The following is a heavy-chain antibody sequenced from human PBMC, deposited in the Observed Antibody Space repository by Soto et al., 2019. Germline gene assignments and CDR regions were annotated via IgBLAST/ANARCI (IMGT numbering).Heavy chain of an antibody. D-gene: IGHD2-21*02. Sequence: SVKVSCKASGGTFSSYAISWVRQAPGQGLEWMGGIIPIFGTANYAQKFQGRVTITADESTSTAYMELSSLRSEDTAVYYCANAVIPPYCGGDCYSGFDYWGQGTLVTVSS. CDR2: IIPIFGTA. J-gene: IGHJ4*02. CDR1: GGTFSSYA. V-gene: IGHV1-69*13. CDR3: ANAVIPPYCGGDCYSGFDY.